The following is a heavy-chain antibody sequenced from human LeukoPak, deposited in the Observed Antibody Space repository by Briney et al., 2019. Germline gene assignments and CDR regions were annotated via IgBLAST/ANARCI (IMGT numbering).Heavy chain of an antibody. CDR3: ARTGYYGSGSYYIKNDY. CDR2: IYYSGST. CDR1: GGSISSYY. Sequence: SETLSLTCTVSGGSISSYYWSGIRQPPGKGLEWIGFIYYSGSTNYNPSLKSRLTISVDTSKNQVSLKLSSVTAADTAVYYCARTGYYGSGSYYIKNDYWGQGTLVTVSP. J-gene: IGHJ4*02. D-gene: IGHD3-10*01. V-gene: IGHV4-59*12.